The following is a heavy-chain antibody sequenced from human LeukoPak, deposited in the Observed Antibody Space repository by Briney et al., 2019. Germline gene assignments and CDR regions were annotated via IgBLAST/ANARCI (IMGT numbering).Heavy chain of an antibody. D-gene: IGHD1-26*01. V-gene: IGHV4-39*01. CDR3: AYSGTYRVDY. J-gene: IGHJ4*02. CDR1: GGPITSSSYF. Sequence: PSETLSLTCTVSGGPITSSSYFWGWIRQPPGKGLEWIGSISYSGSTYYNPSLKSRVTISVDTSKDQFSLKLSSATAADTAVYYCAYSGTYRVDYWGQGTLVTVSS. CDR2: ISYSGST.